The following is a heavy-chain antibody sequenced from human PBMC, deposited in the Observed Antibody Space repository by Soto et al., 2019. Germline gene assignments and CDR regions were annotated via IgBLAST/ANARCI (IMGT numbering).Heavy chain of an antibody. J-gene: IGHJ6*02. D-gene: IGHD3-16*02. CDR2: IEPGESYT. V-gene: IGHV5-10-1*03. CDR1: GYSFTNYW. Sequence: VQLVQSGAEVTKPGESLRISCKGIGYSFTNYWISWVRQMPGKGLEWLGRIEPGESYTKYSPSFQGHVTISADKSISTAYLQWSSLKASDTATYYCARHVVTYYGMDVWGQGTTVIVSS. CDR3: ARHVVTYYGMDV.